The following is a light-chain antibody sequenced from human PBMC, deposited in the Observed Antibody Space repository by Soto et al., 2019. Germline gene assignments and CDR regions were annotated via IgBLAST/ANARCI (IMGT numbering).Light chain of an antibody. CDR3: QHYDNFPVT. CDR1: QDISNY. V-gene: IGKV1-33*01. Sequence: DIQMTQSPASLSASVGDRVTITCQASQDISNYLNWYQQRAGQAPQLLIYEASNLQTGVSSRFSGSGSGTDFTFTISSLQPEDIATYYCQHYDNFPVTFGGGTKVEIK. CDR2: EAS. J-gene: IGKJ4*01.